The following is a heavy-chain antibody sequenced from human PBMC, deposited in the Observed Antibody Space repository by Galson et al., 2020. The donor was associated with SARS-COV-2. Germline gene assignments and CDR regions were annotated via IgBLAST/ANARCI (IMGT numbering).Heavy chain of an antibody. Sequence: SETLSLTCAVYGGSFSGYYWSWIRQPPGKGLEWIGEINHSGSTNYNPSLKSRVTISLDTSKNQFSLKLSSVTAADTAVYYCGRGVFGVVIIPYYYYYMDVWGKGTTVTVSS. D-gene: IGHD3-3*01. CDR1: GGSFSGYY. V-gene: IGHV4-34*01. J-gene: IGHJ6*03. CDR3: GRGVFGVVIIPYYYYYMDV. CDR2: INHSGST.